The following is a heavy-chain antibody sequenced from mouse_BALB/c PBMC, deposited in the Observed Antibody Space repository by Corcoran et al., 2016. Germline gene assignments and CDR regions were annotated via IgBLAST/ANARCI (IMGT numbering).Heavy chain of an antibody. V-gene: IGHV3-6*02. J-gene: IGHJ4*01. D-gene: IGHD2-4*01. CDR1: GYSITSGYY. Sequence: DVQLQESGPGLVKPSQSLSLTCSVTGYSITSGYYWNWIRQFPGNKLEWMGYISYDGSNNYNPSLKNRISITRDTSKNQFFLKLNSVTTEDTATYYCARGYDYPYYYAMDYWGQGTSVTVSS. CDR2: ISYDGSN. CDR3: ARGYDYPYYYAMDY.